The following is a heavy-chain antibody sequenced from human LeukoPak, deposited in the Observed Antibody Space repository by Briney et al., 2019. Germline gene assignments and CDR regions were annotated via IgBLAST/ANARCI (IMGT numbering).Heavy chain of an antibody. CDR2: IWYDGSHE. CDR3: AKERKVIVAAGTDY. V-gene: IGHV3-33*06. D-gene: IGHD6-13*01. CDR1: GVTFSNFA. J-gene: IGHJ4*02. Sequence: GMSLRLSCAASGVTFSNFAMHWVRQVPGKGLEWVALIWYDGSHESYADSVKGRFSISRDNSKNTLYLQMNSLRVEDTAVYYCAKERKVIVAAGTDYWGPGALVTVSS.